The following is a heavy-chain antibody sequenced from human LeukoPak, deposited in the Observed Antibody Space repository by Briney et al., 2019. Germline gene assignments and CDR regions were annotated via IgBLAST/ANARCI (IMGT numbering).Heavy chain of an antibody. V-gene: IGHV4-34*01. Sequence: PSETLSLTCAVYVGPFSGYYWSWIRQPPGKGLEWIGEINHSGSTNYNPSLKSRVTISVDTSKNQFSLKLSSVTAADTAVYYCASRMGSGFDYWGQGTLVTVSS. J-gene: IGHJ4*02. CDR3: ASRMGSGFDY. D-gene: IGHD6-19*01. CDR2: INHSGST. CDR1: VGPFSGYY.